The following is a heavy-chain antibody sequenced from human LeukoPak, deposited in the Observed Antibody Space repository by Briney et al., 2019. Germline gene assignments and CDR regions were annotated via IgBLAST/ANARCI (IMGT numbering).Heavy chain of an antibody. Sequence: GGSLRLSCAASGFTFSSYGMNWVRQAPGKGLEWVSSISSSSSYIYYADSVKGRFTISRDNAKNSLYLQMNSLRAEDTAVYYCARAKEGYNPSFDYWGQGTLVTVSS. CDR1: GFTFSSYG. J-gene: IGHJ4*02. V-gene: IGHV3-21*01. D-gene: IGHD5-24*01. CDR2: ISSSSSYI. CDR3: ARAKEGYNPSFDY.